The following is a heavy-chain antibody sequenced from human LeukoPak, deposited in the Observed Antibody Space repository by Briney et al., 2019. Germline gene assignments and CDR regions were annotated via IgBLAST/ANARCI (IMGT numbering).Heavy chain of an antibody. Sequence: SETLSLTCTVSGCSISSSSYYWGCIRQPPGKGLEWIGSSCYSGSTYYNPSLKSRVTISVDTSKNQFSLKLSSVTAAVTAVYYCARRLLGGGYGAPYNWFDPWGQGTLVTVSS. CDR1: GCSISSSSYY. J-gene: IGHJ5*02. CDR3: ARRLLGGGYGAPYNWFDP. D-gene: IGHD6-19*01. V-gene: IGHV4-39*01. CDR2: SCYSGST.